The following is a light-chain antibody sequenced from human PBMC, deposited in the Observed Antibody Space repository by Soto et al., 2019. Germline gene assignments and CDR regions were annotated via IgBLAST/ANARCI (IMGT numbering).Light chain of an antibody. CDR3: QQRSIWPPL. J-gene: IGKJ3*01. CDR2: DAS. V-gene: IGKV3-11*01. CDR1: QSVSNY. Sequence: EIVLTQSPATLSLSPGEKVTLSSRASQSVSNYLAWYQQKPGQAPRLLIYDASNREPGIPARFSGSGSGTDFTLTITSLEPDDFAVYYCQQRSIWPPLFGPGTKVDIK.